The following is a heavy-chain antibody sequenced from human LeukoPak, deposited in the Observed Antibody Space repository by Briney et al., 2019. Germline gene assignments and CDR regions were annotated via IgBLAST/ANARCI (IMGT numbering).Heavy chain of an antibody. Sequence: SETLSLTCSVSGGSIRSYYWSWIRQPPGKGLEWIGYIYYSGSTNYNPSLKSRVTISVDTSKNQFSLKLSSVTAADTAVYYCASLDPWRYGMDVWGKGTTVTVSS. CDR1: GGSIRSYY. CDR2: IYYSGST. CDR3: ASLDPWRYGMDV. J-gene: IGHJ6*04. D-gene: IGHD3-9*01. V-gene: IGHV4-59*01.